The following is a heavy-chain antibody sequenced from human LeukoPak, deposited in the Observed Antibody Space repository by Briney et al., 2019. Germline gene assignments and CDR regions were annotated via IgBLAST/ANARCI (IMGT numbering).Heavy chain of an antibody. J-gene: IGHJ4*02. CDR1: GYSISSGYY. CDR3: ARQDLDYPFDY. V-gene: IGHV4-38-2*01. CDR2: IYHSGST. D-gene: IGHD4-11*01. Sequence: SETLSLTCAVSGYSISSGYYWGWIRQPPGKGLEWIGSIYHSGSTYYNPPLKSRVTISVDTSKNQFSLKLSSVTAADTAVYYCARQDLDYPFDYWGQGTLVTVSS.